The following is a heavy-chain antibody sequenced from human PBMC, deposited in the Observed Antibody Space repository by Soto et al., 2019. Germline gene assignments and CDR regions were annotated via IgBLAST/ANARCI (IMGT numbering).Heavy chain of an antibody. D-gene: IGHD3-22*01. J-gene: IGHJ3*02. CDR2: ISGSGGST. CDR1: GFTFSSYA. CDR3: AKDQGRPYYDSSGYYDAFDI. V-gene: IGHV3-23*01. Sequence: GESLRLSCAASGFTFSSYAMSWVRQAPGKGLEWVSAISGSGGSTYYADSVKGRFTISRDNSKNKLYLQMNSLRAEDTAVYYCAKDQGRPYYDSSGYYDAFDIWGQGTMVTVSS.